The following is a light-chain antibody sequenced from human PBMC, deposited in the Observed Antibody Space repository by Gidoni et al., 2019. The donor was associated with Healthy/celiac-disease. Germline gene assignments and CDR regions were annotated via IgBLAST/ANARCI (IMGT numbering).Light chain of an antibody. Sequence: QSALTQPHSASGSPGQSVTISCTGTSSDVGGYNYVSWYQQHPGKAPKLMIYEVSKRPSGVPVRFSGSKSGNTASLTVSGLQAEDDADYYCSSYAGSNRGVFGGGTKLTVL. CDR3: SSYAGSNRGV. CDR2: EVS. CDR1: SSDVGGYNY. V-gene: IGLV2-8*01. J-gene: IGLJ2*01.